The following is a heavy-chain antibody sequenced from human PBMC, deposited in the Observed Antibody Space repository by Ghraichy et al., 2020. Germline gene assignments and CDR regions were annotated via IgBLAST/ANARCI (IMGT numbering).Heavy chain of an antibody. CDR2: ISGSGDST. J-gene: IGHJ2*01. CDR1: GFTLRSYA. Sequence: GGSLRLFCGASGFTLRSYAMSWVRQAPGKGLEWVSGISGSGDSTHYADSVKGRFTIFRDNSKNTLYLQMNSLRVEDTAVYYCAKDPGAYYDPGWYFDLWGRGTLVTVSS. CDR3: AKDPGAYYDPGWYFDL. V-gene: IGHV3-23*01. D-gene: IGHD3-22*01.